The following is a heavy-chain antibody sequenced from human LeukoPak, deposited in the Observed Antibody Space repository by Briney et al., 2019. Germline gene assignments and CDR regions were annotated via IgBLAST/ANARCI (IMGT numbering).Heavy chain of an antibody. Sequence: GASVKASCKVSGCTLTELSMHWVRQAPGKWLEWMGGFDPEDGETIYAQKFQGRVTMTSDTSINTLYMELNSLASEDTAVYYCAREGYDSNGYPFFDIWGQGTMVTASS. J-gene: IGHJ3*02. D-gene: IGHD3-22*01. CDR2: FDPEDGET. CDR1: GCTLTELS. V-gene: IGHV1-24*01. CDR3: AREGYDSNGYPFFDI.